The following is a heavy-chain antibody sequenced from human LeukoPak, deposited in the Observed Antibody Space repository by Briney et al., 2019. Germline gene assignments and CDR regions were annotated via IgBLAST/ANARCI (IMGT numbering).Heavy chain of an antibody. CDR2: IKQDGSET. CDR3: ARDGSADFWSGYYGRYYYYYGMDV. Sequence: GGSLRLSCAASGFTFSSYWMSWVRQAPGKGLEWVATIKQDGSETYYVDSVKGRFTISRDNAKNSLYLQMNSLRAEDTAVYYCARDGSADFWSGYYGRYYYYYGMDVWGQGTTVTVSS. D-gene: IGHD3-3*01. V-gene: IGHV3-7*03. CDR1: GFTFSSYW. J-gene: IGHJ6*02.